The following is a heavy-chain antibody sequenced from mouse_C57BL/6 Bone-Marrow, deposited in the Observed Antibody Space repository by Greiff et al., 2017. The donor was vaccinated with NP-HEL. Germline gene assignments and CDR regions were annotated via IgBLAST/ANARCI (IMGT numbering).Heavy chain of an antibody. D-gene: IGHD1-1*01. V-gene: IGHV1-82*01. Sequence: VQLQQSGPELVKPGASVKISCKASGYAFSSSWMNWVKQRPGKGLEWIGRIYPGDGDTNYNGKFKGKATLTADKSSSTAYMHLSSLTSEDSAVYFCAILPITTVVATDYWGQGTTLTVSS. CDR1: GYAFSSSW. CDR2: IYPGDGDT. CDR3: AILPITTVVATDY. J-gene: IGHJ2*01.